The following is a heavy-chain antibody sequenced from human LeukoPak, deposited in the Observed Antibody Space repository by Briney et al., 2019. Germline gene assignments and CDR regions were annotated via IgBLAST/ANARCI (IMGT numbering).Heavy chain of an antibody. D-gene: IGHD1-26*01. CDR1: RFTFSSYS. CDR2: LSSSSNYI. J-gene: IGHJ3*02. V-gene: IGHV3-21*01. Sequence: GGSLRLSCAASRFTFSSYSMNWVRQSAGKVREWVSSLSSSSNYIYYADSVRGRFTIPRDNAKNSLYLQMNSLRAEDTAVYYCARSYSGSYYDAFDIWGQGTMVTVSS. CDR3: ARSYSGSYYDAFDI.